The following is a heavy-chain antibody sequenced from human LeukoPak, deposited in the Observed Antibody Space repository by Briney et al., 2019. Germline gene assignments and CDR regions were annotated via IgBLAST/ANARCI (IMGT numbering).Heavy chain of an antibody. CDR2: IIPIFGTA. Sequence: SVKVSCKXSGGTFSSYAISWVRQTPGQGLEWMGGIIPIFGTANYAQKFQGRVTITTDESTSTAYMELSSLRSEDTAVYYCASYDHGDFDYWGQGTLVTVSS. D-gene: IGHD3-3*01. J-gene: IGHJ4*02. CDR1: GGTFSSYA. CDR3: ASYDHGDFDY. V-gene: IGHV1-69*05.